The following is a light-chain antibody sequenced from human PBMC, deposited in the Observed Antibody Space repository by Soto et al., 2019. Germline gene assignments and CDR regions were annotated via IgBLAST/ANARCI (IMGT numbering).Light chain of an antibody. CDR3: SSYTSSSTRVV. J-gene: IGLJ2*01. V-gene: IGLV2-14*01. CDR1: ISDVGGYNF. CDR2: DVS. Sequence: QSVLTQPASVSGSPGQSITISCTGTISDVGGYNFVSWYQQHPGKAPKLMIYDVSNRPSGVSNHFSGSKSGNTASLTISGLQAEDETDYYCSSYTSSSTRVVFGGGTKVTVL.